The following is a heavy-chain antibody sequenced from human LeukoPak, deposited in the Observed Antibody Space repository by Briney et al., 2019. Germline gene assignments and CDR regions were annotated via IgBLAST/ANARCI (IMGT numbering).Heavy chain of an antibody. CDR1: GFTFSSYG. V-gene: IGHV3-30*18. CDR3: AKSDPYYSSSWYEYFDY. J-gene: IGHJ4*02. D-gene: IGHD6-13*01. CDR2: ISYDGSNK. Sequence: GGSLRLSCAASGFTFSSYGMHWVRQAPGKGLEWVAVISYDGSNKYYADSVKGRFTISRDNSKNTLYLQMNSLRAEDTAVYYCAKSDPYYSSSWYEYFDYWGQGTLSPSPQ.